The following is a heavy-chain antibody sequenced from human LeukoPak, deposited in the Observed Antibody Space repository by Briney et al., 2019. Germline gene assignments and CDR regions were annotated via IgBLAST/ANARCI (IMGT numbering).Heavy chain of an antibody. V-gene: IGHV4-30-4*01. CDR2: IYYSGST. D-gene: IGHD2-15*01. Sequence: PSETLSLTCTVSGGSISSGDYYWSWIRQPPGKGLEWIGYIYYSGSTYYNPSLKSRVTISVDTSKNQFSLKLSSVTAADTAVYYCARGDCSGGSCSSDYWGQGTLVTVSS. CDR3: ARGDCSGGSCSSDY. CDR1: GGSISSGDYY. J-gene: IGHJ4*02.